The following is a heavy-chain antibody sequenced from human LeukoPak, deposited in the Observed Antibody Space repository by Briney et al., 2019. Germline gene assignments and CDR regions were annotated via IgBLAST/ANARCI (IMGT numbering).Heavy chain of an antibody. CDR3: AKRGAEVGATVAPGDY. D-gene: IGHD1-26*01. J-gene: IGHJ4*02. V-gene: IGHV3-23*01. CDR1: GFTFSSYA. Sequence: GGSLRLSCAASGFTFSSYAMSWVRQAPGRGLEWVSAISGSGGSTYYADSVKGRFTISRDNSKNTLYLQMNSLRAEDTAVYYCAKRGAEVGATVAPGDYWGQGTLLTVSS. CDR2: ISGSGGST.